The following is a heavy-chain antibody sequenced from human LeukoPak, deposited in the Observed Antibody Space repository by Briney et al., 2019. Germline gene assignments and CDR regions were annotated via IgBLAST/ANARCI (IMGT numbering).Heavy chain of an antibody. CDR1: GASYNAYY. CDR2: IDHRGTA. Sequence: SETLSLTCAVYGASYNAYYWSWIRQPPGKGLEWIGDIDHRGTATYNPSLKSRLSISADASKNQFSLKLNSVTDADTAVYYCAVGITILGVAASFDSWGQGNLVTVSS. V-gene: IGHV4-34*01. D-gene: IGHD3-3*01. J-gene: IGHJ4*02. CDR3: AVGITILGVAASFDS.